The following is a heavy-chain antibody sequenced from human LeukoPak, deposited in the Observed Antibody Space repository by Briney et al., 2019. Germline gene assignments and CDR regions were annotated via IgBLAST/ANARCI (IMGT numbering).Heavy chain of an antibody. CDR3: ARVVAAAGNNWFDP. J-gene: IGHJ5*02. CDR2: IYASGST. D-gene: IGHD6-13*01. V-gene: IGHV4-4*07. CDR1: GGSISGYY. Sequence: SETLSLTCTVSGGSISGYYRSWLRQPAGKGLEWIGRIYASGSTRYYPSLKSRVTMSVDTSKNQFSLKLNSVTAADTAVYYCARVVAAAGNNWFDPWGQGTLVTVSS.